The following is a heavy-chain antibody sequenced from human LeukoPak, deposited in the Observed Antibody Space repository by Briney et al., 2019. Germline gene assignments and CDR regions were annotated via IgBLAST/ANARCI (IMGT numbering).Heavy chain of an antibody. CDR2: ISAYNGNT. Sequence: ASVKVSCKASGYTFTSYGISWVRQAPGQGLEWMGWISAYNGNTNYAQKLQGRVTMTTDTSTSAAYMELRSLRSDDTAVYYCARGSGRHYYYYGMDVWGQGTTVTVSS. CDR1: GYTFTSYG. D-gene: IGHD1-26*01. J-gene: IGHJ6*02. CDR3: ARGSGRHYYYYGMDV. V-gene: IGHV1-18*01.